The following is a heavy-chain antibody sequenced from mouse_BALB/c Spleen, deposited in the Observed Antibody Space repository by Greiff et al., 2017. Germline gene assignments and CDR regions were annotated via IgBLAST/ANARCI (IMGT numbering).Heavy chain of an antibody. J-gene: IGHJ4*01. D-gene: IGHD2-4*01. CDR3: ASYDYDDAMDY. CDR1: GFTFSSYT. CDR2: ISNGGGST. V-gene: IGHV5-12-2*01. Sequence: EVKLMESGGGLVQPGGSLKLSCAASGFTFSSYTMSWVRQTPEKRLEWVAYISNGGGSTYYPDTVKGRFTISRDNAKNTLYLQMSSLKSEDTAMYYCASYDYDDAMDYWGQGTSVTVSS.